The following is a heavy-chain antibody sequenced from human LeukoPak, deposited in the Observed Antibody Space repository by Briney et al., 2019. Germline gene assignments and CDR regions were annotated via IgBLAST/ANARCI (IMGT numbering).Heavy chain of an antibody. CDR1: GSTFTGYY. D-gene: IGHD5-18*01. CDR2: INPNSGDT. V-gene: IGHV1-2*02. CDR3: VRGHYGYVDY. J-gene: IGHJ4*02. Sequence: GASAKVSCEASGSTFTGYYVHWVRQAPGQGLEWMGWINPNSGDTNYAQKFQDRVTMTRDTSLSTAYMELSRLKSDDTAVYHCVRGHYGYVDYWGQGSLVTVSS.